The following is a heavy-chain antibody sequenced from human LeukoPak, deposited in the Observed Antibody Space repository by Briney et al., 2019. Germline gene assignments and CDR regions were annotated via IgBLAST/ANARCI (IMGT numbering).Heavy chain of an antibody. CDR3: ARAPHWYYDSSGYLDY. V-gene: IGHV1-69*13. D-gene: IGHD3-22*01. J-gene: IGHJ4*02. CDR1: GGTFSSYA. Sequence: SVKVSCKASGGTFSSYAISWVRQAPGQGLEWMGGIIPIFGTANYAQKFQGRVTITANESTSTAYMELSSLRSEDTAVYYCARAPHWYYDSSGYLDYWGQGTLVTVSS. CDR2: IIPIFGTA.